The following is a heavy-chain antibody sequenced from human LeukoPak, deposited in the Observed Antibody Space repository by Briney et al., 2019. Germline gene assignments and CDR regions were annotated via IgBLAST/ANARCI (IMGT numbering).Heavy chain of an antibody. D-gene: IGHD3-22*01. CDR3: AKGIGRHYYDSSGYYFDY. CDR2: ISGSGGST. Sequence: PGGSLRLSCAASGFTFSSYAMSWVRQAPGKGPEWVSAISGSGGSTYYADSVKGRFTISRDNSKNTLYLQMNSLRAEDTAVYYCAKGIGRHYYDSSGYYFDYGGQGTLVTVSS. J-gene: IGHJ4*02. CDR1: GFTFSSYA. V-gene: IGHV3-23*01.